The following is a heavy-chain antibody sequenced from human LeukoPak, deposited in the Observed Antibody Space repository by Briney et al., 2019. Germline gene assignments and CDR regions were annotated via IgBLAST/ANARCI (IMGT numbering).Heavy chain of an antibody. V-gene: IGHV4-39*07. CDR2: IYYSGST. D-gene: IGHD2-15*01. CDR1: GGSISSSSYY. Sequence: SETLSLTCTVSGGSISSSSYYWGWIRQPPGKGLEWIGSIYYSGSTYYNPSLKSRVTISVDTSKNQFSLKLSSVTAADTAVYYCARGYCSGGSCYALDYWGQGTLVTVSS. CDR3: ARGYCSGGSCYALDY. J-gene: IGHJ4*02.